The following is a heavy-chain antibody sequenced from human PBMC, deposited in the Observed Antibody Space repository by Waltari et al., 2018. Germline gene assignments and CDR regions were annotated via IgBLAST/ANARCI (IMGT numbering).Heavy chain of an antibody. CDR3: AKGDWLDD. D-gene: IGHD2-21*01. CDR1: GFKFTRYA. V-gene: IGHV3-23*02. CDR2: ISDSCDST. J-gene: IGHJ4*02. Sequence: LESGGRLVQPGGSLRLSCVASGFKFTRYAMSWARQAPGMGLEWCSVISDSCDSTIYRDSVKGRFTNYRDNSKNLVYLQMNSLRVEDTAVYYCAKGDWLDDWGQGTLVTVS.